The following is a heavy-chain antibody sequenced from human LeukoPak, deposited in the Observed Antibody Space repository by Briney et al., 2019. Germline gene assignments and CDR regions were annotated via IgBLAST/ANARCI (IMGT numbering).Heavy chain of an antibody. D-gene: IGHD2-15*01. CDR1: GYTFNNFG. CDR2: ISIGDGRT. CDR3: SRSYYSSSWYYFDH. Sequence: GASVKVSCKTSGYTFNNFGITWVRQAPGQGPEWIGWISIGDGRTHYGRKFQDRVSMTREMSSNTAFLELSSLRSDDTAVYFCSRSYYSSSWYYFDHWGQGTLVIVSP. J-gene: IGHJ4*02. V-gene: IGHV1-18*01.